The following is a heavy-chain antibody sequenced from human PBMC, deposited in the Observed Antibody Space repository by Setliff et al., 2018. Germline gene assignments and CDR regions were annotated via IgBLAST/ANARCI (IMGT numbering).Heavy chain of an antibody. CDR2: IKQDGSEK. J-gene: IGHJ6*02. D-gene: IGHD3-10*01. CDR1: GFTFSRYW. Sequence: PGGSLRLSCAASGFTFSRYWMSWVRQAPGKGLEWVANIKQDGSEKYYVDSVKGRFTISRDNAKNSLYLQMNSLRAEDTAAYYCARDHVYGSQYYYYYYGMDVWGQGTTVTVS. CDR3: ARDHVYGSQYYYYYYGMDV. V-gene: IGHV3-7*01.